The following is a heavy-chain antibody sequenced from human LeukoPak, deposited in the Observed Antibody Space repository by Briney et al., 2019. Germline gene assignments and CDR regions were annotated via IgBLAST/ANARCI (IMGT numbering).Heavy chain of an antibody. Sequence: ASVKVSCKASGYTFTSYDINLVRQTTGQGLEWMGWMNPNSGNTGYAQKFQGRVTMTRNTSISTAYMELSSLRSEDTAVYYCAIAAAGTYPDYWGQGTLVTVSS. D-gene: IGHD6-13*01. CDR2: MNPNSGNT. J-gene: IGHJ4*02. V-gene: IGHV1-8*01. CDR1: GYTFTSYD. CDR3: AIAAAGTYPDY.